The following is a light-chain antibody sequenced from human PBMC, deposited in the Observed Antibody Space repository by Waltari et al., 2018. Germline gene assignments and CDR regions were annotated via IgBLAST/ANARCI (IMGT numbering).Light chain of an antibody. CDR3: QQYNNWPPYT. V-gene: IGKV3-15*01. CDR1: RSVSSN. Sequence: EIVMTQSPATLSVSPGERATLSCWASRSVSSNLAWYQQKPGQAPRLLIYGASTRATGIPARFSGSGSGTEFTLTISSLQSEDFAVYYCQQYNNWPPYTFGQGTKLEIK. J-gene: IGKJ2*01. CDR2: GAS.